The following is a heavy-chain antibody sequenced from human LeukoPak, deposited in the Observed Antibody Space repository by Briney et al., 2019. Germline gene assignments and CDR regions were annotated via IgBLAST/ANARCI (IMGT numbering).Heavy chain of an antibody. CDR1: GSTFSNYA. CDR3: AKGFSYSTDAFDI. J-gene: IGHJ3*02. D-gene: IGHD2-15*01. CDR2: INTSGGST. Sequence: GGSLRLSCAASGSTFSNYAMSWVRQAPGKGLEWVSGINTSGGSTYYADTVKGRFTISRDNSKNTLYLQMNSLRAEEQAIYYCAKGFSYSTDAFDIWGQGTMVTVSS. V-gene: IGHV3-23*01.